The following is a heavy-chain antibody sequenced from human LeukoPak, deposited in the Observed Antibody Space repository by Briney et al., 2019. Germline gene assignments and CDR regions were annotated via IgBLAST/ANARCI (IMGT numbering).Heavy chain of an antibody. CDR3: ARSRGVFQWGRFDP. CDR1: GGSIGSYY. D-gene: IGHD3-16*01. V-gene: IGHV4-59*12. Sequence: SETLSLTCTVSGGSIGSYYWSWIRQPPGKGLEWIGYIYYSGSTNYNPSLKSRVTISVDTSKNQFSLKLSSVTAADTAVYYCARSRGVFQWGRFDPWGQGTLVTVSS. J-gene: IGHJ5*02. CDR2: IYYSGST.